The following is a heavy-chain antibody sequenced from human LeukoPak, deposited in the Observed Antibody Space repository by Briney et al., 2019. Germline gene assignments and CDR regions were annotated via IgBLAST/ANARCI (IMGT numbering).Heavy chain of an antibody. CDR3: ARDLGYYDSSGYYYN. CDR2: INPNSGGT. CDR1: GYTFTGYY. V-gene: IGHV1-2*02. J-gene: IGHJ4*02. D-gene: IGHD3-22*01. Sequence: GASVKVSCKASGYTFTGYYMHWVRQAPGQGLEWMGWINPNSGGTNYAQKFQGRVTMTRDTSISTAYMELSRLRSDDTAVYYCARDLGYYDSSGYYYNWGQGTLVTVSS.